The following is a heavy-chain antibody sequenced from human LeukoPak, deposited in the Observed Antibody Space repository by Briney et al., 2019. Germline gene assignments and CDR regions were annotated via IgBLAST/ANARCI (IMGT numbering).Heavy chain of an antibody. CDR1: GFTFSSYA. CDR3: ARDLDYYDSGAYYDAFDM. CDR2: IKKDGSDK. V-gene: IGHV3-7*01. Sequence: PGGSLRLSCAASGFTFSSYAMSWVRQAPGTGLEWVANIKKDGSDKNYVDSVKGRFTISRDNAKKSLYLQMNSLRAEDTALYYCARDLDYYDSGAYYDAFDMWGQGTMVTVSS. D-gene: IGHD3-22*01. J-gene: IGHJ3*02.